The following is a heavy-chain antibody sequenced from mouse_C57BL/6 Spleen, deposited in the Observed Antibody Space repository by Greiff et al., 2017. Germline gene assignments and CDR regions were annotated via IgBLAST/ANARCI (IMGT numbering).Heavy chain of an antibody. D-gene: IGHD2-4*01. CDR2: ISSGGSYT. CDR3: ARRGYDYEAWFAY. V-gene: IGHV5-6*02. Sequence: DVKLVESGGDLVKPGGSLKLSCAASGFTFSSYGMSWVRQTPDKRLEWVATISSGGSYTYYPDSVKGRFTISRDNAKNTLYLQMSSLKSEDTAMYYCARRGYDYEAWFAYWGQGTLVTVSA. CDR1: GFTFSSYG. J-gene: IGHJ3*01.